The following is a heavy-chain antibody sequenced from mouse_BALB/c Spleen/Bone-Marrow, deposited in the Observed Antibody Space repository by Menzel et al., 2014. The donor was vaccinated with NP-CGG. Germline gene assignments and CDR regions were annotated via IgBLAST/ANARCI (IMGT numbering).Heavy chain of an antibody. D-gene: IGHD2-13*01. V-gene: IGHV1-76*01. CDR1: GYIFTSYW. CDR3: ARLGDSFY. Sequence: QVQLQQSGAELVRPGASVKLSCRPSGYIFTSYWIHWVRPRSGQGLEWLARIYPGTGNTNYNETFKDKATLPADKSSSTAYMQLSSLKSEDSAVYFCARLGDSFYWGQGTPLSVSS. CDR2: IYPGTGNT. J-gene: IGHJ2*01.